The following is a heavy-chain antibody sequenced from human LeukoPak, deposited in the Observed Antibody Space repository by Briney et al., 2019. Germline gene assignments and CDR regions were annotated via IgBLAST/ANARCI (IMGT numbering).Heavy chain of an antibody. V-gene: IGHV4-39*07. J-gene: IGHJ4*02. CDR1: GGSISSSSYY. Sequence: DPSETLSLTCTVSGGSISSSSYYWGWIRQPPGKGLEWIGSIYYSGSTYYNPSLKSRVTISVDTPKNQFSLKLSSVTAADTAVYYCAREKSAFDYWGQGTLVTVSS. CDR2: IYYSGST. CDR3: AREKSAFDY.